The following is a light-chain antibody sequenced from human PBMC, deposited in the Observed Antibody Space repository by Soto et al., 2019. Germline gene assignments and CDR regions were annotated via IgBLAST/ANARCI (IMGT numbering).Light chain of an antibody. CDR2: AAS. CDR1: QGITYW. CDR3: QQANSFPLT. V-gene: IGKV1-12*01. J-gene: IGKJ5*01. Sequence: DIQMTQSPSSVSASLGDRVTITCRASQGITYWLAWYQQRPGRAPKCLIYAASILESGVPSRFSGSGSGTNFTLTISDLQPEEFATYFCQQANSFPLTFGQGTRLDLK.